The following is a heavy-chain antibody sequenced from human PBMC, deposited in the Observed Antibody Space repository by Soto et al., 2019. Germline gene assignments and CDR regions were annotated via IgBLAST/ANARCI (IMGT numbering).Heavy chain of an antibody. CDR1: EFTFSTYA. V-gene: IGHV3-48*01. D-gene: IGHD3-10*01. CDR3: ARDQSRGQVFYYYMDV. CDR2: ISSSSQNI. Sequence: EVQLVESGGGLVQPGGSLRLSCAASEFTFSTYAMNWVRQAPGKGLEWVSYISSSSQNIRYADSVKGRFPISTDNAKNSLDLQMNSLRAEDTAVYYCARDQSRGQVFYYYMDVWGKGTTVTVSS. J-gene: IGHJ6*03.